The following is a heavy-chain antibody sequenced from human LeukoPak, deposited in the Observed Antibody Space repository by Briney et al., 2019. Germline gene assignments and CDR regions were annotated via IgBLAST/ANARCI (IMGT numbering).Heavy chain of an antibody. CDR1: GFTFSNAW. D-gene: IGHD3-9*01. CDR2: IKSIKSKTDGGTT. Sequence: GGSLRLSCAVSGFTFSNAWMSWVRQAPGKGLEWVGRIKSIKSKTDGGTTDYAAPVEGRFTISRDDSKNTLFLQMNSLKTEDTAVYYCTTGESHDYDILTGLLQTFDYWGQGTLVTVSS. V-gene: IGHV3-15*01. J-gene: IGHJ4*02. CDR3: TTGESHDYDILTGLLQTFDY.